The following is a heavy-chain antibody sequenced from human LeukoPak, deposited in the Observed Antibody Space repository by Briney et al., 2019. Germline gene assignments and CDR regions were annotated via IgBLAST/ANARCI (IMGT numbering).Heavy chain of an antibody. Sequence: GGSLRLSCAASGFSFSSYGMHWVRQAPGKGLEWVAVISYDGDNKYYADSVNGRFTISRDNSKNTLSLQMDSLRAGDTAVYYCAKDIRVWGSYRYPCLDYWGQGTLLTVSA. CDR1: GFSFSSYG. D-gene: IGHD3-16*02. CDR3: AKDIRVWGSYRYPCLDY. V-gene: IGHV3-30*18. CDR2: ISYDGDNK. J-gene: IGHJ4*02.